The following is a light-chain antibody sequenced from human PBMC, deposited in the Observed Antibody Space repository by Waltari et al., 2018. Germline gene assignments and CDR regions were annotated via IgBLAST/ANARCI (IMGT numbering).Light chain of an antibody. J-gene: IGKJ4*01. CDR1: LSVLHSSNNKNY. V-gene: IGKV4-1*01. Sequence: DIVMTQSPDSLAVSLGERATINCKSRLSVLHSSNNKNYIAWYQQKPGQPPKLLIYWASTRQSGVPDRFSGSGSGTDFTLTISSLQAADVAVYYCQQYLYDPLTFGGGTKVEIK. CDR2: WAS. CDR3: QQYLYDPLT.